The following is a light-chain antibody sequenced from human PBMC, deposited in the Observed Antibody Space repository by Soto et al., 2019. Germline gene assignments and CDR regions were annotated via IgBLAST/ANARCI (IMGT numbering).Light chain of an antibody. J-gene: IGKJ4*01. CDR1: QNVFSS. CDR2: DTS. CDR3: HQRSNWPLT. V-gene: IGKV3-11*01. Sequence: EIVLTQSPVTLSLSPGERATLPCRASQNVFSSLAWYQQKPGQAPRLLIYDTSTRATAIPARFRGSGSGTDFTLTISSLEPEDFAVYYCHQRSNWPLTFGGGTKVEIK.